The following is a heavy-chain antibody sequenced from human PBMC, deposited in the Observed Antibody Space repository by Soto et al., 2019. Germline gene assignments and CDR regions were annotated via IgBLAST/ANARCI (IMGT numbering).Heavy chain of an antibody. J-gene: IGHJ4*02. Sequence: SETLSLTCTVSGGSISSYYWSWIRRPPGKGLEWIGYIYYSGSTNYNPSLKSRVTISVDTSKNQFSLKLSSVTAADTAVYYCARGGRCSGNTCYSELGFFWGQGTLVTVSS. CDR2: IYYSGST. V-gene: IGHV4-59*01. CDR3: ARGGRCSGNTCYSELGFF. D-gene: IGHD2-15*01. CDR1: GGSISSYY.